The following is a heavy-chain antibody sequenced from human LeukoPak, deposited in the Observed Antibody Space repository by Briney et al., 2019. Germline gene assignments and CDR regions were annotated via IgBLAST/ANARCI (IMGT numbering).Heavy chain of an antibody. J-gene: IGHJ4*02. Sequence: GGSLRLSCAASGFTFSSYEMNWVRQAPGKGLEWVSYISSSGSTIYYADSVKGRFTISRDNAKNSLYLQMNSLRTEDTAVYYCTRVAYCTTITCYAGDYWGQGTLVTVSS. CDR1: GFTFSSYE. D-gene: IGHD2-2*01. CDR2: ISSSGSTI. CDR3: TRVAYCTTITCYAGDY. V-gene: IGHV3-48*03.